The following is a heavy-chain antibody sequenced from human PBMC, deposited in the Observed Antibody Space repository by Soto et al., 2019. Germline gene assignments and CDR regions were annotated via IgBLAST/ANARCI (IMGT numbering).Heavy chain of an antibody. CDR3: ARADGSGSYYGDY. V-gene: IGHV4-34*01. CDR1: GGSFSGYY. J-gene: IGHJ4*02. CDR2: INHSGST. D-gene: IGHD3-10*01. Sequence: SETLSLTCAVYGGSFSGYYWSWIRQPPGKGLEWIGEINHSGSTNYNPSLKSRVTISVDTSKNQFSLKLSSVTAADTAVYYCARADGSGSYYGDYWGQGTLVTV.